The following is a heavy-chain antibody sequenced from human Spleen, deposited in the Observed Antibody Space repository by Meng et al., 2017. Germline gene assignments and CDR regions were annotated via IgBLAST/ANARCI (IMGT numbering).Heavy chain of an antibody. CDR1: GGSFSGYY. J-gene: IGHJ4*02. CDR2: IYHSGST. D-gene: IGHD1-26*01. Sequence: QVQLQQWGAGLLKPSETLSLTCAVYGGSFSGYYCNWIRQPPGKGLEWIGEIYHSGSTNYNPSLKSRVTMSIDTSKSQFSLKLSSVTAADTAVYYCARVGGSGSPTDYWGQGTLVTVSS. V-gene: IGHV4-34*02. CDR3: ARVGGSGSPTDY.